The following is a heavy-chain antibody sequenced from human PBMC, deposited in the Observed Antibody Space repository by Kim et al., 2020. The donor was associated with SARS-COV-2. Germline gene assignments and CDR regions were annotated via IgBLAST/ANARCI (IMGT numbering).Heavy chain of an antibody. D-gene: IGHD5-18*01. V-gene: IGHV4-34*01. CDR2: INHSGST. CDR1: GGSFSGYY. CDR3: ARGGQLWLY. J-gene: IGHJ4*02. Sequence: SETLSLTCAVYGGSFSGYYWSWIRQPPGKGLEWIGEINHSGSTNYNPSLKSRVTISVDTSKNQFSLKLSSVTAADTAVYYCARGGQLWLYWGQGTLVTVSS.